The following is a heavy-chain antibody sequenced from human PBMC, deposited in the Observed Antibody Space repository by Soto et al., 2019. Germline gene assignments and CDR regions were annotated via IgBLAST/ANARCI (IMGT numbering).Heavy chain of an antibody. CDR3: VRRHVAVAGTVYHYYGMEV. J-gene: IGHJ6*02. CDR1: GYSFTSYW. V-gene: IGHV5-51*01. D-gene: IGHD6-19*01. CDR2: IYPGDSDT. Sequence: GESLKICCKGSGYSFTSYWIGWVRQMPGKGLEWMGIIYPGDSDTRYSPSFQGQVTISADKSINTAYLQWSSLKASDTAMYYWVRRHVAVAGTVYHYYGMEVWGQGTTVTVSS.